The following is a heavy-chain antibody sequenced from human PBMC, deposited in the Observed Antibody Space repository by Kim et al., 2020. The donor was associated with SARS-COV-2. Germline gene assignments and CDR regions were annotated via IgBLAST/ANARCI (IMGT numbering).Heavy chain of an antibody. V-gene: IGHV4-59*01. CDR3: ASHPGYSYGPRDAFDI. Sequence: SETLSLTCTVSGGSISSYYWSWIRQPPGKGLEWIGYIYYSGSTNYNPSLKSRVTISVDTSKNQFSLKLSSVTAADTAVYYCASHPGYSYGPRDAFDIWGQGTMVTVSS. J-gene: IGHJ3*02. D-gene: IGHD5-18*01. CDR2: IYYSGST. CDR1: GGSISSYY.